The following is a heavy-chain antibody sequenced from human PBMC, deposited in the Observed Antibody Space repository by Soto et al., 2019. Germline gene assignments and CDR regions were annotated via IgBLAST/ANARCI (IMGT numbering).Heavy chain of an antibody. J-gene: IGHJ4*02. V-gene: IGHV4-31*03. CDR2: IYYSGST. D-gene: IGHD4-17*01. CDR1: GGSFSSGSYC. Sequence: SETLSLTCTVSGGSFSSGSYCWSWIRQHPGKGLEWIGYIYYSGSTYYNPSLKSRVTMSADTSKNQFFLKLSSVTAADTAVYYGAVARTTVTTSAFWGQGTWVPVSS. CDR3: AVARTTVTTSAF.